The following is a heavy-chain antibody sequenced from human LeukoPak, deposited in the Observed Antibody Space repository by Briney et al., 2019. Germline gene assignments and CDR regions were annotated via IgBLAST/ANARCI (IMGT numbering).Heavy chain of an antibody. D-gene: IGHD3-10*01. J-gene: IGHJ4*02. CDR3: AKAGGRGSGSYWWSFDY. CDR2: ISGSGGST. Sequence: GGSLRLSCVASGFTFSGYAMSWVRQAPGKGLEWVSTISGSGGSTYYADSVKGRFTISRDTSKNAVYLQMNSLRAEDTAVYYCAKAGGRGSGSYWWSFDYWGQGAQVTVSS. V-gene: IGHV3-23*01. CDR1: GFTFSGYA.